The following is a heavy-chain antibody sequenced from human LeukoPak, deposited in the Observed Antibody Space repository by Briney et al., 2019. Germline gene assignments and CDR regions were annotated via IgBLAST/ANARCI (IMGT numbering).Heavy chain of an antibody. CDR1: GFTFSSYA. Sequence: GGSLRLSCAASGFTFSSYAMHWVRQAPGKGLEWVAVISYDGSNKYYADSVKGRFTISRDNSKNTLCLQMNSLRAEDTAVYYCARDSAIAAAGGYFDYWGQGTLVTVSS. V-gene: IGHV3-30-3*01. CDR3: ARDSAIAAAGGYFDY. D-gene: IGHD6-13*01. J-gene: IGHJ4*02. CDR2: ISYDGSNK.